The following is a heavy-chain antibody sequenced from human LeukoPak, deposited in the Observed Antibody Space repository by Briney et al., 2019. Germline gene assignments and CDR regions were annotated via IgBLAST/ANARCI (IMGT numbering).Heavy chain of an antibody. CDR1: GFTFSNYW. CDR2: INQDGSDN. Sequence: GGSLRLSCAASGFTFSNYWMSWVRQAPGKGLEWVANINQDGSDNYCVDSVKGRFTISRDNSKNTLYLQMNSLRAEDTAVYYCARDSYVHYYDSTHAFDIWGQGTMVTVSS. D-gene: IGHD3-22*01. CDR3: ARDSYVHYYDSTHAFDI. J-gene: IGHJ3*02. V-gene: IGHV3-7*01.